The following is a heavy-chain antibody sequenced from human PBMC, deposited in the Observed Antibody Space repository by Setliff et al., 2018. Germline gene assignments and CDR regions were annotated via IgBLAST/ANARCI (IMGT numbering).Heavy chain of an antibody. D-gene: IGHD3-3*01. J-gene: IGHJ5*02. Sequence: SETLSLTCTVSGASISSSRDYWGWIRQPPRKGLEWVGYIHYSGSTSYNPSLKSRVTISVDTSKNQFSLKLTSVTAADTAVYYCARAPQYSNFWYALSWFDPWGQGTLVTVSS. CDR1: GASISSSRDY. CDR3: ARAPQYSNFWYALSWFDP. V-gene: IGHV4-61*05. CDR2: IHYSGST.